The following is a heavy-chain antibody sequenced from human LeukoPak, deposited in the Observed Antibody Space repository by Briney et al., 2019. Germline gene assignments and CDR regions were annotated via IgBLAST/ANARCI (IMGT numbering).Heavy chain of an antibody. CDR3: AKGWGIAAAGTPFDY. V-gene: IGHV3-23*01. J-gene: IGHJ4*02. Sequence: GGSLRLSCAASGFTFSSYAMSWVRQAPGKGLEWVSAISGSGGSTYYADSVKGRFTISRDNSKNTLYLQMNSLRAEDTAVYYCAKGWGIAAAGTPFDYWAREPWSPSPQ. D-gene: IGHD6-13*01. CDR2: ISGSGGST. CDR1: GFTFSSYA.